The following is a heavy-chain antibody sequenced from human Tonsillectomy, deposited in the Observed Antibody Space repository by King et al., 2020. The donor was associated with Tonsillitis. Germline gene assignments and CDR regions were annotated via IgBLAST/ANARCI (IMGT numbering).Heavy chain of an antibody. CDR3: ARLGDSSGYYL. CDR2: IYLGDSDT. D-gene: IGHD3-22*01. CDR1: GYSFSNYW. V-gene: IGHV5-51*01. Sequence: VQLVESGAEVRKPGESLKISCKSSGYSFSNYWIAWVRQMPGKGLEWMGIIYLGDSDTRYSPSFQGQVTISADQSISTAYLQWSSLKASDTAMYFCARLGDSSGYYLWGQGTLVTVSS. J-gene: IGHJ1*01.